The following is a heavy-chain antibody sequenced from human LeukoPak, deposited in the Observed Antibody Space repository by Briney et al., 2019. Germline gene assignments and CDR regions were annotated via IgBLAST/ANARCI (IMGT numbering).Heavy chain of an antibody. CDR2: INHSGST. CDR1: GGSFSGYY. Sequence: KPSETLSLTCAVYGGSFSGYYWSWIRQPPGKGLEWIGEINHSGSTNYNPSLKSRVTISVDTSKNQFSLKLSSVTAADTAVYYCARETRGYSYGYSFYFDYWGQGTLVTVSS. D-gene: IGHD5-18*01. V-gene: IGHV4-34*01. J-gene: IGHJ4*02. CDR3: ARETRGYSYGYSFYFDY.